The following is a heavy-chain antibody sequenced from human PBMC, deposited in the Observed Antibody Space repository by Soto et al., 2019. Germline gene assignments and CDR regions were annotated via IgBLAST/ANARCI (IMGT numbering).Heavy chain of an antibody. Sequence: GASGKVSCKASGGTFSSYAISWVRQAPGQGLEWMGGIIPIFGTANYAQKFQGRVTTTADESTSTAYMELSSLRSEDTAVYYCAREGVDYYGSGSYYNSCFDYWG. D-gene: IGHD3-10*01. J-gene: IGHJ4*01. CDR2: IIPIFGTA. CDR3: AREGVDYYGSGSYYNSCFDY. V-gene: IGHV1-69*13. CDR1: GGTFSSYA.